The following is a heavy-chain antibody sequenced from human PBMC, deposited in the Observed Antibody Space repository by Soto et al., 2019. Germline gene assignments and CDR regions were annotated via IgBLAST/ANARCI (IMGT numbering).Heavy chain of an antibody. CDR3: ARLRDGYNLDY. Sequence: EVQLVESGGGLVQPGGSLRLSCAASGFTFSSYAMHWVRRAPGKGLEYVSAISSNGGYTYYANSVKGRFTISRDNSKNTLYLQMGSLRAEDVAVYYCARLRDGYNLDYWGQGTLVTVSS. D-gene: IGHD5-12*01. V-gene: IGHV3-64*01. J-gene: IGHJ4*02. CDR2: ISSNGGYT. CDR1: GFTFSSYA.